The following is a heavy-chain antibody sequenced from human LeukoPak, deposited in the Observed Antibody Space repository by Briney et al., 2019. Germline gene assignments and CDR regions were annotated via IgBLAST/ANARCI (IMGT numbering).Heavy chain of an antibody. D-gene: IGHD3-22*01. J-gene: IGHJ4*02. CDR2: IYDSGST. V-gene: IGHV4-39*07. CDR1: GGSISSSYYY. CDR3: TRRMEYYYGNSGYYFDY. Sequence: PSETLSLTCTVSGGSISSSYYYWGWIRQPPGKGLEWIGSIYDSGSTYYNLSLQSRVTISLDMSKNQFSLKLSSVTAADTAVYYCTRRMEYYYGNSGYYFDYWGQGALVTVSS.